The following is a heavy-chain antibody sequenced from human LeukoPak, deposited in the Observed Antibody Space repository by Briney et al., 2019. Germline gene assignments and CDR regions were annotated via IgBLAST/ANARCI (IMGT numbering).Heavy chain of an antibody. V-gene: IGHV4-31*03. Sequence: SETLSLTCTVSGGSISSGGYYWSWIRQHPGKGLEWIGCIYYSGSTYYNPSLKSRVTISVDTSKNQFSLKLSSVTAADTAVYYCARGVRSGGGGFDPWGQGTLVTVSS. D-gene: IGHD2-15*01. CDR2: IYYSGST. J-gene: IGHJ5*02. CDR1: GGSISSGGYY. CDR3: ARGVRSGGGGFDP.